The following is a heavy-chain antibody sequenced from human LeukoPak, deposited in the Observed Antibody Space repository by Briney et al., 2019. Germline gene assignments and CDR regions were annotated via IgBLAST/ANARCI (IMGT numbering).Heavy chain of an antibody. CDR2: INPNSGGT. CDR3: ARSSTRLWLVRGNYFDY. Sequence: ASVKVSCKASGYTFTGYYMHWVRQAPGQGLEWMGWINPNSGGTNYAQKFQGWVTMTRDTSISTAYMELSRLRSDDTAVYYCARSSTRLWLVRGNYFDYWGQGTLVTVSS. V-gene: IGHV1-2*04. D-gene: IGHD6-19*01. J-gene: IGHJ4*02. CDR1: GYTFTGYY.